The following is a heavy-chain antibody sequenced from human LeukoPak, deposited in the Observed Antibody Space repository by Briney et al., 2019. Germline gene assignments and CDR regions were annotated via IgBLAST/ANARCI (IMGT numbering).Heavy chain of an antibody. CDR3: ARGYSSADH. CDR2: ISTSSSYT. D-gene: IGHD6-25*01. Sequence: GGSLRLSCAVSGFTFSDYYMSWIRQAPGKGLEWLSYISTSSSYTNYADSVKGRFTISRDNAKNSLYLQMNSLRAEDTAVYYCARGYSSADHWGQGTLVTVSS. V-gene: IGHV3-11*05. CDR1: GFTFSDYY. J-gene: IGHJ4*02.